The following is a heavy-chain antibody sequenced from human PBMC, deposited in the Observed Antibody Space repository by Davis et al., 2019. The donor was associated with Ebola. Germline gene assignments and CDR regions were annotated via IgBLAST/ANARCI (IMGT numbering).Heavy chain of an antibody. CDR1: GYSFTSYW. J-gene: IGHJ3*02. Sequence: PGGSLRLSCKGSGYSFTSYWIGWVRQMPGKGLEWMGIIYPGDSDTRYSPSFQGQVTISADKSISTAYLQWSSLKASDTAMYYCARRAIWADYGGNSFAFDIWGQGTMVTVSS. V-gene: IGHV5-51*01. CDR3: ARRAIWADYGGNSFAFDI. CDR2: IYPGDSDT. D-gene: IGHD4-23*01.